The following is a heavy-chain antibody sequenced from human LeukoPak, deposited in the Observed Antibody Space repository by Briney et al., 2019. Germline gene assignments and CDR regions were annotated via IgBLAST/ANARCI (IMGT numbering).Heavy chain of an antibody. D-gene: IGHD1-26*01. V-gene: IGHV4-59*08. CDR1: GGSISTYY. CDR3: ARQGSGGRSFDV. Sequence: PSETLSLTCTVSGGSISTYYWSWIRQPPGKGLEWIGYMYNSGSTNYNPSLKSRVTISIDTSKNQVSLRLSSVTAADTAVYYCARQGSGGRSFDVTGQGTMVTVSS. J-gene: IGHJ3*01. CDR2: MYNSGST.